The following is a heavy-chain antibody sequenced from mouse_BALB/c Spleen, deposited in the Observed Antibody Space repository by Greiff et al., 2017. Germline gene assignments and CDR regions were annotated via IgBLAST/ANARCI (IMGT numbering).Heavy chain of an antibody. Sequence: EVKVVESGGGLVKPGGSLKLSCAASGFTFSSYTMSWVRQTPEKRLEWVATISSGGSYTYYPDSVKGRFTISRDNAKNTLYLQMSSLKSEDTAMYYCTRDRYYGSSYDYWGQGTTLTVSS. J-gene: IGHJ2*01. V-gene: IGHV5-6-4*01. D-gene: IGHD1-1*01. CDR3: TRDRYYGSSYDY. CDR1: GFTFSSYT. CDR2: ISSGGSYT.